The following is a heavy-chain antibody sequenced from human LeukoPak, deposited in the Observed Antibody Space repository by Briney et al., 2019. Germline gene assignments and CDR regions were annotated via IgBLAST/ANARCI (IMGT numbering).Heavy chain of an antibody. CDR3: ARGGCSSTSCSFGMDV. J-gene: IGHJ6*02. Sequence: GGSLRLSCAASGFTFSSYGMHWVRQAPGKGLEWVAVISYDGSNKYYADSVKGRFTISRDNSKNTLYLQMNSLRAEDTAVYYCARGGCSSTSCSFGMDVWGQGTTVTVSS. D-gene: IGHD2-2*01. CDR2: ISYDGSNK. V-gene: IGHV3-30*03. CDR1: GFTFSSYG.